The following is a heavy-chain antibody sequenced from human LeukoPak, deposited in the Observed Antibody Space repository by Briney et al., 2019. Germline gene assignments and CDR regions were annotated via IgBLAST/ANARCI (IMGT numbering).Heavy chain of an antibody. CDR1: GFTFSDYY. CDR2: ISSSGSTI. V-gene: IGHV3-11*01. J-gene: IGHJ4*02. Sequence: PGGSLRLSCAASGFTFSDYYMSWIRQAPGKGLEWVSYISSSGSTIYYADSVKGRFTISRDNAKNSLYLQMNSLRAEDTAVYYCARVDTAILYYFDYWGQGTLVTVSS. CDR3: ARVDTAILYYFDY. D-gene: IGHD5-18*01.